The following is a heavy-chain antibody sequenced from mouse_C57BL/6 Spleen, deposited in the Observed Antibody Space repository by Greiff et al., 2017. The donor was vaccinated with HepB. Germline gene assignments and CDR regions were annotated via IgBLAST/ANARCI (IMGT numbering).Heavy chain of an antibody. D-gene: IGHD2-3*01. CDR1: GYTFTSYW. CDR3: ARKGDGYYGY. J-gene: IGHJ2*01. CDR2: IDPSDSYT. V-gene: IGHV1-59*01. Sequence: VQLQQPGAELVRPGTSVKLSCKASGYTFTSYWMHWVKQRPGQGLEWIGVIDPSDSYTNYNQKFKGKATLTVDTSSSTAYMQLSSLTSEDSAVYYCARKGDGYYGYWGQGTTLTVSS.